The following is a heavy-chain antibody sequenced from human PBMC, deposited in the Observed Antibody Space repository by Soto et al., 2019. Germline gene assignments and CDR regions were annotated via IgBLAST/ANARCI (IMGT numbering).Heavy chain of an antibody. CDR2: ISGSGGST. V-gene: IGHV3-23*01. CDR3: TRDSRPTVPPGY. D-gene: IGHD4-17*01. CDR1: GFTFSSYA. Sequence: GGSLRLSCAASGFTFSSYAMSWVRQAPGKGLEWVSAISGSGGSTYYADSVKGRFTISRDNSKNTLYLQMNSLRAEDTAVYHCTRDSRPTVPPGYWGQGTLVTVSS. J-gene: IGHJ4*02.